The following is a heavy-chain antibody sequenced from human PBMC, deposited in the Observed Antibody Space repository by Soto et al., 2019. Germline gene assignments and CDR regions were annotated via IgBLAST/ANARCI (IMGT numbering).Heavy chain of an antibody. CDR2: IYYSGST. V-gene: IGHV4-31*03. CDR1: GGSISSGGYY. CDR3: ARGWFHHRGDNWFDP. J-gene: IGHJ5*02. D-gene: IGHD3-10*01. Sequence: PSETLSLTCTVSGGSISSGGYYWSWIRQHPGKGLEWIGYIYYSGSTYYNPSLKSRVTISVDTSKNQFSLKLSSVTAADTAVYYCARGWFHHRGDNWFDPWGQGTLVTVSS.